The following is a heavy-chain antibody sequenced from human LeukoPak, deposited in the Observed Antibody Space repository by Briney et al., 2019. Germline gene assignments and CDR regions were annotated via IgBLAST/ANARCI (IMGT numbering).Heavy chain of an antibody. D-gene: IGHD3-10*01. V-gene: IGHV3-33*06. Sequence: GRSLRLSCAASGFTSSSYGMHWVRQAPGKGLEWVAVIWYDGSNKYYADSVKGRFTISRDNSKNTLYLQMNSLRAEDTAVYYRAKDQVTMVRGVIISPDYWGQGTLVTVSS. CDR3: AKDQVTMVRGVIISPDY. CDR1: GFTSSSYG. J-gene: IGHJ4*02. CDR2: IWYDGSNK.